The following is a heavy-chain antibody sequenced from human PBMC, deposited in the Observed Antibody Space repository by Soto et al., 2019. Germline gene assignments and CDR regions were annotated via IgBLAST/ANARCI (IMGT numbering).Heavy chain of an antibody. CDR2: ISYDGSNK. CDR3: ARDDFVGGGSGWYFVY. Sequence: QVQLVESGGGVVQPGRSLRLSCAASGFTFSSYAMHWVRQAPGKGLEWVAVISYDGSNKYYADSVKGRFTISRDNSKNTLYLQMNGLRAEDTAVYYCARDDFVGGGSGWYFVYWGQGTLVTVSS. CDR1: GFTFSSYA. D-gene: IGHD6-19*01. J-gene: IGHJ4*02. V-gene: IGHV3-30-3*01.